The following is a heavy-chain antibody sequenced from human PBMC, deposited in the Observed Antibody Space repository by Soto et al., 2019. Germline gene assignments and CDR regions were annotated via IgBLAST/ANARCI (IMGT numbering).Heavy chain of an antibody. CDR2: ISNDGKKR. D-gene: IGHD3-10*01. V-gene: IGHV3-30*18. J-gene: IGHJ5*02. CDR3: AKDPLPWAVGSFAP. Sequence: QEQLLESGGGVVQPGKSLRLSCVGFGFTFSNHGMHWVRQAPGKGLEWMAVISNDGKKRYYADSVKGRFTISRDNSQNTVYVQMDSLRDEDTAMYYCAKDPLPWAVGSFAPWGQGTLVTVSS. CDR1: GFTFSNHG.